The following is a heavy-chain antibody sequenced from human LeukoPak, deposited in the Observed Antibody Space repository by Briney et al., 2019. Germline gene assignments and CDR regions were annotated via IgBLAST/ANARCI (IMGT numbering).Heavy chain of an antibody. CDR3: AKVQEDYYDFWSGFDY. Sequence: GGSLRLSCAASGFTFSSYVMTWVRQAPGKGLEWVSGISGGGGGTYYADSVKGRFTISRDNSKNTLFLQMNSLRAEDTAVYYCAKVQEDYYDFWSGFDYWGQGTLVTVSS. D-gene: IGHD3-3*01. CDR2: ISGGGGGT. V-gene: IGHV3-23*01. CDR1: GFTFSSYV. J-gene: IGHJ4*02.